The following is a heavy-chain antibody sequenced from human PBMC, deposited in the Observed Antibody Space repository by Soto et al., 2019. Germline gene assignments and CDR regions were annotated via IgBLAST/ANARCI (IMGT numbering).Heavy chain of an antibody. Sequence: SETLSLTCTVSGVSISSYYWSWIRQPPGKGLEWIGYIYYSGSTNYNPSLKSRVTISVDTSKNQFSLKLSSVTAADTAVYYCARVVRSDFWSGYSHNWFDPWGQGTLVTVSS. CDR2: IYYSGST. CDR3: ARVVRSDFWSGYSHNWFDP. J-gene: IGHJ5*02. D-gene: IGHD3-3*01. CDR1: GVSISSYY. V-gene: IGHV4-59*01.